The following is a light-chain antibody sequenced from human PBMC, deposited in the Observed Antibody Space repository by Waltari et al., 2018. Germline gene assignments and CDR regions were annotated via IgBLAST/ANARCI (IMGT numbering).Light chain of an antibody. CDR2: HVT. CDR3: SSYTTSGTLV. J-gene: IGLJ2*01. V-gene: IGLV2-14*03. CDR1: RSDIGAYDS. Sequence: QSALTQPVSVYGSLGQSITISCTGSRSDIGAYDSGFWYQHHPGRAPTLMIFHVTERPSGISNRFSGSKSGNTSSLTISGLQTEDEADYYCSSYTTSGTLVFGGGTKLTIL.